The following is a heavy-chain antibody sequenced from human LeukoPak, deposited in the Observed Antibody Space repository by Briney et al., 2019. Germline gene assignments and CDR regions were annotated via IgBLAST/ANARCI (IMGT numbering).Heavy chain of an antibody. CDR3: ASAGTYCSGGSCI. V-gene: IGHV1-69*13. Sequence: SVKVSCKASGGTFSSYAISWVRQAPGQGLEWMGGIIPIFGTANYAQKFQGRVTITADESTSTAYMGLSSLRSEDTAVYYCASAGTYCSGGSCIWGQGTLVTVSS. CDR2: IIPIFGTA. CDR1: GGTFSSYA. J-gene: IGHJ4*02. D-gene: IGHD2-15*01.